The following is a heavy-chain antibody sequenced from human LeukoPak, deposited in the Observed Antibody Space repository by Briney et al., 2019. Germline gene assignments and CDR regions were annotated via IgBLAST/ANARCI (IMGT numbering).Heavy chain of an antibody. J-gene: IGHJ4*02. CDR2: ISGSSGII. D-gene: IGHD1-26*01. CDR3: ARHGASSGSYHSDY. Sequence: GGSLRLSCAASGFTFNTYTMNWVRQAPGKGLEWVSYISGSSGIIDYADSVRGRFTISRDNAKNSLYLQMNSLRAEDTAVYYCARHGASSGSYHSDYWGQGTLVTVSS. CDR1: GFTFNTYT. V-gene: IGHV3-48*01.